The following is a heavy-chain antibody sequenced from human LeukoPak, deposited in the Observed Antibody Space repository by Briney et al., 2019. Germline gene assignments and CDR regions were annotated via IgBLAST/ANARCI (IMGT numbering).Heavy chain of an antibody. CDR3: ARGMTRPTDYMDV. CDR1: GGSISSYY. J-gene: IGHJ6*03. D-gene: IGHD1-26*01. CDR2: IYYSGST. V-gene: IGHV4-59*01. Sequence: PSETLSLTCTVSGGSISSYYWSWIRQPPGKGLEWIGYIYYSGSTNYNPSLKSRVTISVDTSKNQFSLKLSSVTAADTAAYYCARGMTRPTDYMDVWGKGTTVTVSS.